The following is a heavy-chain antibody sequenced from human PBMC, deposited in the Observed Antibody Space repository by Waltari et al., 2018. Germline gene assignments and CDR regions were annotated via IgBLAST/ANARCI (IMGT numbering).Heavy chain of an antibody. CDR1: GFTFSSYA. V-gene: IGHV3-23*03. J-gene: IGHJ5*02. CDR3: AKDNPAIVVVVAATGIRFDP. CDR2: IYSGGST. Sequence: EVQLLESGGGLVQPGGSLRLSCAASGFTFSSYAMSWVRQAPGTGLEWVAVIYSGGSTYYADSVKGGFTISRDNSKNTLYLQMNSLRAEDTAVYYCAKDNPAIVVVVAATGIRFDPWGQGTLVTVSS. D-gene: IGHD2-15*01.